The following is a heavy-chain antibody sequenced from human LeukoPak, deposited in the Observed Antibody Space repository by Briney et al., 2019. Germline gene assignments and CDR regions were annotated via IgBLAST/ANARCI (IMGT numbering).Heavy chain of an antibody. J-gene: IGHJ4*02. CDR2: IYYSGST. Sequence: PSETLSLTCTVSGVSISSGGYYWSWIRQHPGKGLEWIGYIYYSGSTYYNPSLKSRVTISVDTSKDQFSLKLSSVTAADTAVYYCARGSGSSGYYSGFFTFDYWGQGTLVTVSS. CDR1: GVSISSGGYY. D-gene: IGHD3-22*01. V-gene: IGHV4-31*03. CDR3: ARGSGSSGYYSGFFTFDY.